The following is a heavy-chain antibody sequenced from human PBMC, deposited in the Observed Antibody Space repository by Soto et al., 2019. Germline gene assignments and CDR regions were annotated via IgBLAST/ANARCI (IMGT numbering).Heavy chain of an antibody. D-gene: IGHD6-6*01. J-gene: IGHJ5*02. V-gene: IGHV4-38-2*01. CDR2: IYHSGST. CDR1: GYSISSGYY. Sequence: LSLTCAVSGYSISSGYYWGWIRQPPGTGLEWIGSIYHSGSTYYNPSLKSRVTISVDTSKNQFSLKLSSVTAADTAVYYCARASYKWSIADPILAWFDPWGQGTLVTVSS. CDR3: ARASYKWSIADPILAWFDP.